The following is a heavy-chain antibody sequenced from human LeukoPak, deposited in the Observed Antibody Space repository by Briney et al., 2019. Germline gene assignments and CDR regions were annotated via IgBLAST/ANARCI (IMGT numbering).Heavy chain of an antibody. CDR1: GFTYSSYA. V-gene: IGHV3-23*01. J-gene: IGHJ4*02. CDR2: ISGSGGST. CDR3: AKRWGMLRWNPFDY. Sequence: GGSLRLXCAASGFTYSSYAMSWVRQAPGKGLESVSGISGSGGSTYYADSVRGRFTISRDNSKNTLYLQMNSLRAEDTAVYHCAKRWGMLRWNPFDYWGQGTLVTVSS. D-gene: IGHD4-23*01.